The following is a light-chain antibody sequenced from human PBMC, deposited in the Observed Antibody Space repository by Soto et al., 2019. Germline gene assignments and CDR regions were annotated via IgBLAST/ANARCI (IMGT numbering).Light chain of an antibody. CDR1: NRDVGSYNL. V-gene: IGLV2-14*01. CDR3: SSYTTSSTLV. Sequence: QSVLTQPASVSGSPGQSITIACTGTNRDVGSYNLVSWYQQRPGEAPKLIISEVRNRPSGISYRFTGSKSGNTASLTISGLQAEDEAAYYCSSYTTSSTLVFGGGTKVTVL. J-gene: IGLJ3*02. CDR2: EVR.